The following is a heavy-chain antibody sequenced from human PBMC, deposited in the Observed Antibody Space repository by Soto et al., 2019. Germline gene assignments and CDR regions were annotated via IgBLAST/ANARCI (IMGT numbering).Heavy chain of an antibody. Sequence: QVQLVESGGGVVQPGRSLRLSCAASGFTFSSYAMHWVRQAPGKGLEWVAVISYDGSNKYYADSVKGRFTISRDNSKNTLYLQMNSLRAEDTAVYYCARDMVATVTTSYYYYGMDVWGQGTTVTVSS. CDR2: ISYDGSNK. V-gene: IGHV3-30-3*01. D-gene: IGHD4-4*01. J-gene: IGHJ6*02. CDR1: GFTFSSYA. CDR3: ARDMVATVTTSYYYYGMDV.